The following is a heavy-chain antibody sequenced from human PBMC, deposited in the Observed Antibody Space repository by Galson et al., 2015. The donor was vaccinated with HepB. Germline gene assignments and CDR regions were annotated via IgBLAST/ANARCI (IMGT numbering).Heavy chain of an antibody. V-gene: IGHV3-43*01. Sequence: SLRLSCAASGFTFDDYSLYWLRQVRRQRPEWVSLISWDGSPILYADSVKGRFTISRDNTNNRLFLEMDSLRPEDSALYPCAKDLGLGRGGLDSWGQGTLVTVSS. D-gene: IGHD3-10*01. J-gene: IGHJ4*02. CDR1: GFTFDDYS. CDR3: AKDLGLGRGGLDS. CDR2: ISWDGSPI.